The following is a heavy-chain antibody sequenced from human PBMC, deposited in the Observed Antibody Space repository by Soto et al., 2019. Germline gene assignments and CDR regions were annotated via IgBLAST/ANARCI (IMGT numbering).Heavy chain of an antibody. J-gene: IGHJ3*02. Sequence: SQTLSLTCAVSGYSLSRSEVAWNGISQSPWRGLEWLGRTYYRSQWNSHYAVSVQSRISIDPDTSKNHFSLQLNSVTPEDTAVYYCVRGRVRAFDIWAQGKTVPVSS. CDR3: VRGRVRAFDI. CDR1: GYSLSRSEVA. CDR2: TYYRSQWNS. V-gene: IGHV6-1*01. D-gene: IGHD2-21*01.